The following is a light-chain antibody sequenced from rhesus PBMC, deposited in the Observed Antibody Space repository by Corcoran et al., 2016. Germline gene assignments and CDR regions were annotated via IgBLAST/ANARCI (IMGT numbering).Light chain of an antibody. CDR1: QGISSW. CDR2: KAT. CDR3: QQSSRAPFT. V-gene: IGKV1-21*01. Sequence: DIQTTQSPSPLSASVGDRVTITFRASQGISSWLAWYQQKPGKAPKLLTYKATSLQSGVPSRFSGSGSVTDFTLPISGLQPEDSATYYCQQSSRAPFTFGPGAKLDV. J-gene: IGKJ3*01.